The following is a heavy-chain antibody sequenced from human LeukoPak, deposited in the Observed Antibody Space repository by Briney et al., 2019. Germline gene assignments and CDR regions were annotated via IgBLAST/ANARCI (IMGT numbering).Heavy chain of an antibody. J-gene: IGHJ3*01. Sequence: PGGSLRLSCATSGFTFNEHYLGWVSQAPGKWLEWVAVILQDGNEKYYTDSVKGRFTISRDNSMSTLYLQMNTLRGEDTAIYYCARERCVVGACGAFDVWGQGTMATVSS. CDR3: ARERCVVGACGAFDV. V-gene: IGHV3-30*04. CDR1: GFTFNEHY. D-gene: IGHD1-26*01. CDR2: ILQDGNEK.